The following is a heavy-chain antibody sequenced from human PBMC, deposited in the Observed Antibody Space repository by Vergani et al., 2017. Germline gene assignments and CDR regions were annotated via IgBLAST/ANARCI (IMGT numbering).Heavy chain of an antibody. D-gene: IGHD2-15*01. V-gene: IGHV3-73*01. CDR2: IRSKANSYAT. CDR3: TRPPGYCSGGSCYPEG. J-gene: IGHJ4*02. Sequence: EVQLVESGGGLVQPGGSLKLSCSASGFTFSGSAMHWVRQASGKGLEWVGRIRSKANSYATAYAASVKGRFTISRDDSKNTAYLQMNSLKTEDTAVYCCTRPPGYCSGGSCYPEGWGQGTLVTVSS. CDR1: GFTFSGSA.